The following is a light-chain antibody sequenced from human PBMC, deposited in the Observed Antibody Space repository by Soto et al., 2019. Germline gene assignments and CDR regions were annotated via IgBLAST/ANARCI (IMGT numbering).Light chain of an antibody. CDR2: DVT. CDR1: ISDVGGYNY. CDR3: SSYAGNNNLV. J-gene: IGLJ2*01. V-gene: IGLV2-11*01. Sequence: QSVLTQPRSVSGSPGQSVSISCTGTISDVGGYNYVSWYQHHPGKAPKLLISDVTKRPSWVPDRFSGSKSGNTASLTISELQAEDEADYYCSSYAGNNNLVFGGGTKLTVL.